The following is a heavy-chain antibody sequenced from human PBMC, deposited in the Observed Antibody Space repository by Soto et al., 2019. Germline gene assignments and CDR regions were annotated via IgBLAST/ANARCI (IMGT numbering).Heavy chain of an antibody. J-gene: IGHJ5*02. Sequence: SVKVSGKTSGGTFSRHAINWVRQAPGQGLEWMGGIIPLFGTTNYAQKFKGRVTISADESTSTAYMELSSLTSEDAAVYYCARAAIHGSSWYFWFDPWGQGTLVTVSS. V-gene: IGHV1-69*13. CDR2: IIPLFGTT. CDR1: GGTFSRHA. CDR3: ARAAIHGSSWYFWFDP. D-gene: IGHD6-13*01.